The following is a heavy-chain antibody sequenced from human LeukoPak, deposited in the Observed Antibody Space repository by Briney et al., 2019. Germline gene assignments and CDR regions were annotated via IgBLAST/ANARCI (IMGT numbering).Heavy chain of an antibody. V-gene: IGHV3-48*04. CDR3: ARDEGQSYDSTPRDFDY. CDR2: ISSSSSTI. CDR1: GFTFSSYS. J-gene: IGHJ4*02. D-gene: IGHD3-22*01. Sequence: GGSLRLSCAASGFTFSSYSMNWVRQAPGKGREGFSYISSSSSTIYYADSVKGRFTISRDNAKNSLYLQMNSLRAEDTAVYYSARDEGQSYDSTPRDFDYWGQGTLVTVSS.